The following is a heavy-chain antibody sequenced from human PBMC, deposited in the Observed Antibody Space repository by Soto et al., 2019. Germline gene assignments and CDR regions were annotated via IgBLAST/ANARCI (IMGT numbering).Heavy chain of an antibody. Sequence: QVQLVQSGAEVKKPGSSVKVSCKASGGTFSSYTISWVRQAPGQGLEWMGRIIPILGIANYAQKFQGRVTITADKSTSTAYMELSSLRSEDTAVYYCARDYEDYDSSGYYSLWGWGQGTLVTVSS. CDR1: GGTFSSYT. CDR3: ARDYEDYDSSGYYSLWG. CDR2: IIPILGIA. J-gene: IGHJ4*02. D-gene: IGHD3-22*01. V-gene: IGHV1-69*08.